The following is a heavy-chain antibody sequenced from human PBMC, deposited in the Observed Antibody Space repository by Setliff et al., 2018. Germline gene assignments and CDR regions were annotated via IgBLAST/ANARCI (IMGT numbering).Heavy chain of an antibody. CDR1: GYSISSGYY. D-gene: IGHD5-18*01. V-gene: IGHV4-38-2*02. CDR3: ASRGYSYGYFLY. Sequence: SETLSLTCTVAGYSISSGYYWGWIRQPPGKGLEWIGNMYHSGSVYYNPSLKSRVTISVDTSKNQFSLKLSSVTAADTAVYYCASRGYSYGYFLYSGQGTLVTVSS. CDR2: MYHSGSV. J-gene: IGHJ4*02.